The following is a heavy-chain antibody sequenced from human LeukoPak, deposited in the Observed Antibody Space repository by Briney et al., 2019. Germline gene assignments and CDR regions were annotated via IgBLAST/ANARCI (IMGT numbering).Heavy chain of an antibody. J-gene: IGHJ4*02. CDR2: ITTKSDGCTT. CDR1: GLTFSNAW. CDR3: STGIGTNDW. V-gene: IGHV3-15*01. D-gene: IGHD1-1*01. Sequence: GGSLRLSCAVYGLTFSNAWMTWVRQAPGKGLEWVGRITTKSDGCTTDYAAPVRGRFTITRDDSKSTLHLQMDSLKTEDTALYYCSTGIGTNDWWGQGTLVIVSS.